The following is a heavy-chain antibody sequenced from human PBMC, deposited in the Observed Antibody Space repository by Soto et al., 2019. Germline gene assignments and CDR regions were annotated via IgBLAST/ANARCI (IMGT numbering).Heavy chain of an antibody. Sequence: ASVKVSCKASGYTFISYYIHWVRQAPGQGLQWMGITNPSGSITTYAQKFQGRVTMTRDTSTSTVYMELSSLTSDDTAVYYCASPIGGSYNAFDSRGQGRMVTVAS. J-gene: IGHJ3*02. CDR3: ASPIGGSYNAFDS. CDR2: TNPSGSIT. CDR1: GYTFISYY. D-gene: IGHD1-26*01. V-gene: IGHV1-46*01.